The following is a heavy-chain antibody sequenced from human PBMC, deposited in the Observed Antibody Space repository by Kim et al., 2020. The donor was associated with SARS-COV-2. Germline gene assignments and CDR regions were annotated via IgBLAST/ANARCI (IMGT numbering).Heavy chain of an antibody. CDR3: AKGIRITMVRGAGDV. J-gene: IGHJ6*02. Sequence: DSVKGRFTISRDNAKNSLYLQMNSLRAEDTAVYYCAKGIRITMVRGAGDVWGQGTTVTVSS. D-gene: IGHD3-10*01. V-gene: IGHV3-21*01.